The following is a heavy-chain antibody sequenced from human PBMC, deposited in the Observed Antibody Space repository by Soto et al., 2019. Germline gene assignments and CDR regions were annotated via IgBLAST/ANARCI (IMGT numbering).Heavy chain of an antibody. CDR3: AKKVRDGAVTAPFDY. J-gene: IGHJ4*02. D-gene: IGHD2-15*01. V-gene: IGHV3-23*01. CDR1: GFTFSTYA. CDR2: ISASDGST. Sequence: EVQLLESGGGLVQPGGSLRLSCTASGFTFSTYAMNWVRQAPGKGLEWVSGISASDGSTYYADSLKGRFIISRDNSKNTLNLQMSTLRAEDTAVYYCAKKVRDGAVTAPFDYWGRGTLVTVSS.